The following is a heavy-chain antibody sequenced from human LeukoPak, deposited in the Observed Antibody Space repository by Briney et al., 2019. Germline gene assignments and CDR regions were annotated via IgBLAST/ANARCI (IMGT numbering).Heavy chain of an antibody. CDR3: AKSPAYYYYMDV. J-gene: IGHJ6*03. V-gene: IGHV3-23*01. CDR2: PTGSGDTT. CDR1: GFTFGSYA. Sequence: GSLRLSCAASGFTFGSYAMSWVRQAPGKGLEWVSGPTGSGDTTYYADSVKGRFTISRDNSKNTFYLQMDSLRAEDTAVYYCAKSPAYYYYMDVWGKGTTVTVSS.